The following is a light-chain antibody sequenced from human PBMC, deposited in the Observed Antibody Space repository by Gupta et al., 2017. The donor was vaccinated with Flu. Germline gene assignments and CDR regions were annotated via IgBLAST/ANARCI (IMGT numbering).Light chain of an antibody. CDR1: SSDVGGYNY. J-gene: IGLJ1*01. CDR2: EVS. V-gene: IGLV2-14*01. CDR3: SSYTSSNTHV. Sequence: QSALTQPASVSGSPGQSITISCSGTSSDVGGYNYVSWYQQHPGKAPKLMIYEVSDRPSGVSNRFSGSKSDNTASLTISGLQAEAEADYYCSSYTSSNTHVFGTGTKVTVL.